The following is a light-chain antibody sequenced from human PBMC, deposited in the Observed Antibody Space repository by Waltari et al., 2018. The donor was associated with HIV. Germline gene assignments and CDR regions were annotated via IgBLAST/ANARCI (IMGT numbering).Light chain of an antibody. CDR2: KAA. Sequence: DIQMTQSPSTLSASIGDRVTITCRASQSILSWLAWDQQKPGKAPKLLIDKAAVLDSGVPSRCSGSGSGTDFTLTISSLQPVDSATYYCQQYNATPGAFGQGTKVEVK. V-gene: IGKV1-5*03. CDR3: QQYNATPGA. J-gene: IGKJ1*01. CDR1: QSILSW.